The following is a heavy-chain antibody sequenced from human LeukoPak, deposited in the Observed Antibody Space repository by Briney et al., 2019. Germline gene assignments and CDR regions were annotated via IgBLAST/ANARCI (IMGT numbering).Heavy chain of an antibody. D-gene: IGHD2-21*01. CDR1: RFTFSSYA. Sequence: GGSLRLSCAASRFTFSSYAMSWVRQAPGKGLEWVSAISGSGGSTYYADSVKGRFTISRDNSRNTLYLQMNSLRAEDTAVYYCAKDRILSRPGDAFDIWGQGTTVTVSS. CDR2: ISGSGGST. CDR3: AKDRILSRPGDAFDI. V-gene: IGHV3-23*01. J-gene: IGHJ3*02.